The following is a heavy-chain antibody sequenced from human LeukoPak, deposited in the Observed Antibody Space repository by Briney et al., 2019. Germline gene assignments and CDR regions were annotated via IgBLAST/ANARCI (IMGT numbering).Heavy chain of an antibody. CDR1: GFTFDDYA. CDR2: INWNSNSI. Sequence: PGRSLRLSCAASGFTFDDYAMHWVRQAPGKGLEWVSGINWNSNSIGYADSVKGRFTISRDNAKNSLHLQMNSLRAEDTALYYCAKDAQSTTVATKFDYWGQGTLVTVSS. V-gene: IGHV3-9*01. D-gene: IGHD4-23*01. J-gene: IGHJ4*02. CDR3: AKDAQSTTVATKFDY.